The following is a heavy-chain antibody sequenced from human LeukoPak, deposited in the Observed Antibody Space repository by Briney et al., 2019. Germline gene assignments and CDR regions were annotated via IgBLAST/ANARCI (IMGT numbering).Heavy chain of an antibody. CDR2: ISRTRRQE. CDR3: VRDLMSMGATTAFLHH. V-gene: IGHV3-21*01. CDR1: GFTFSDYS. Sequence: PGXXLRLSCAASGFTFSDYSMNWVRQAPGKGLEWVASISRTRRQEYYAGSVDGRFTISRDNADNSLYLQMNGLRADDMAVYFCVRDLMSMGATTAFLHHWGQGTLVTVSS. J-gene: IGHJ1*01. D-gene: IGHD1-26*01.